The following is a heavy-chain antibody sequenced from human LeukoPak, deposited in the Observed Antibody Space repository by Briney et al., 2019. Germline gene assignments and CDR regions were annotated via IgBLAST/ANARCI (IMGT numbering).Heavy chain of an antibody. J-gene: IGHJ3*02. CDR1: GGSISSYY. D-gene: IGHD1-26*01. Sequence: SETLSLTCTVSGGSISSYYWSWIRQPPGKGLEWIGYIYYSGSTNYNPSLKSRVTISVDTSKNQFSLKLSSVTAAATAVYYCARVGDGSYWGDAFDIWGQGTMVTVSS. V-gene: IGHV4-59*01. CDR2: IYYSGST. CDR3: ARVGDGSYWGDAFDI.